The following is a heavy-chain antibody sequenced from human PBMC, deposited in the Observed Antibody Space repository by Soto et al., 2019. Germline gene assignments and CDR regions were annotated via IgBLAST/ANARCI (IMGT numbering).Heavy chain of an antibody. V-gene: IGHV3-21*01. Sequence: EVQLVESGGGLVKPGGSLRLSCAASGFTFSSYSMNWVRQAPGKGLEWVSTISSSSSYIYYADSVKGRFTISGDNAMNSLYLKRNSLRAEDTAVYYCAREQPGYSYGYGLGYWGQGTLVTVSS. J-gene: IGHJ4*02. D-gene: IGHD5-18*01. CDR2: ISSSSSYI. CDR3: AREQPGYSYGYGLGY. CDR1: GFTFSSYS.